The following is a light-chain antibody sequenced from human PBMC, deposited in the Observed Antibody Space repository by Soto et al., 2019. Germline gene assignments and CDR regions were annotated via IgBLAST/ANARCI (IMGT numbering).Light chain of an antibody. CDR2: GAS. CDR3: PQFNNYPIT. CDR1: QSVSSN. Sequence: EIVLTQSPGPPSLSPGERDNLSCRASQSVSSNLAWYQQKPGQAPRLLIYGASTRATGIPDRFSGSGSGTDFTLTISRLEPEDFATYYCPQFNNYPITFGQGTRLEIK. V-gene: IGKV3-20*01. J-gene: IGKJ5*01.